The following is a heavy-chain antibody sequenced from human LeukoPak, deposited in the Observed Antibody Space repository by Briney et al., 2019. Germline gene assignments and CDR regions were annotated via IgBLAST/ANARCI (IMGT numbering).Heavy chain of an antibody. CDR1: GYTFNTYG. D-gene: IGHD4-11*01. Sequence: ASVKVSCKASGYTFNTYGINWVRQATGQGLEWMGWMNPNSGNTGYAQKFQGRVTITRNTSISTAYMELSSLRSEDTAVYYCAILDYSNYYYMDVWGKGTTVTVSS. CDR2: MNPNSGNT. V-gene: IGHV1-8*03. J-gene: IGHJ6*03. CDR3: AILDYSNYYYMDV.